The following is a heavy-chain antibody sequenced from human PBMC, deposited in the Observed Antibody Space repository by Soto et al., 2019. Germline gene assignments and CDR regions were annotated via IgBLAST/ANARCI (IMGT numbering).Heavy chain of an antibody. CDR1: VFSFRDYD. D-gene: IGHD1-26*01. Sequence: WGSLRLSCSASVFSFRDYDMHWFRQPTGKGLEWVSGLGAADDPYYVASVKGRFSVSRDNAQNSLYLQMNNLRVDDTAVYYCARAYLGRLPRRADYYYAMDVWGRGTTVTVSS. V-gene: IGHV3-13*05. J-gene: IGHJ6*02. CDR3: ARAYLGRLPRRADYYYAMDV. CDR2: LGAADDP.